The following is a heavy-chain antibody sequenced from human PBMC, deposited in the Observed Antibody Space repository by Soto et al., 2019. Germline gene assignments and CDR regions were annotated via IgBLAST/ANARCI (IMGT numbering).Heavy chain of an antibody. V-gene: IGHV4-30-4*01. CDR2: IYYSGII. CDR3: AREVGEVDYSSSSDAFDI. CDR1: GGSISSGDYY. D-gene: IGHD6-6*01. Sequence: QVQLRESGPGLVKPSQTLSLTCSVSGGSISSGDYYWSWIRQPPGKGLEWIAYIYYSGIIYYNPSLKSRVTMPRDTSKNQFFLNLDSVTAADTAVYDCAREVGEVDYSSSSDAFDIWGQGTMVTVSS. J-gene: IGHJ3*02.